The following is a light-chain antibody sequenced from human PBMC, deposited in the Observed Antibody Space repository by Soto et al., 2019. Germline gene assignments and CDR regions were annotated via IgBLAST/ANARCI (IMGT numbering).Light chain of an antibody. CDR1: RGIRND. CDR3: LQHNSYPIT. CDR2: AAS. V-gene: IGKV1-17*01. J-gene: IGKJ5*01. Sequence: DIQMTKSPSSRSEFVGERFTIPGRAGRGIRNDLGWYQQKPGKAPKRLIYAASSLQSGVPSRFSGSGSGTEFTLTISSLQPEDFATYYCLQHNSYPITFGQGTRLEIK.